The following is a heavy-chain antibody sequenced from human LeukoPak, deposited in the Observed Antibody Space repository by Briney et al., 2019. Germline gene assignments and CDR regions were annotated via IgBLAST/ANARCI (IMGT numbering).Heavy chain of an antibody. D-gene: IGHD3-3*01. CDR2: IYYSGST. V-gene: IGHV4-59*01. CDR1: GGSISSYY. CDR3: AGTYYGFWSGYYPHYYYYYMDV. Sequence: SETLSLTCTVSGGSISSYYWSWIRQPPGKGLECIYYSGSTNHNPSLKSRVTISVDTSKNQFSLKLSSVTAADTAVYYCAGTYYGFWSGYYPHYYYYYMDVWGKGTTVTVSS. J-gene: IGHJ6*03.